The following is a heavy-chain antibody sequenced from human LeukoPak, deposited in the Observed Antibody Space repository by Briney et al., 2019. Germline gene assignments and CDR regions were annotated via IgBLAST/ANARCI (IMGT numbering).Heavy chain of an antibody. CDR1: GNTFSSYD. V-gene: IGHV1-8*01. Sequence: ASVKVSCKASGNTFSSYDINWVRQATGQGLEWMGWMNPNSGNTGYAQKFQGRVTMTRDTSISTAYMELSSLRSEDTAIYYCASGMVQGGKEIYWGQGTLVTVSS. J-gene: IGHJ4*02. D-gene: IGHD3-10*01. CDR2: MNPNSGNT. CDR3: ASGMVQGGKEIY.